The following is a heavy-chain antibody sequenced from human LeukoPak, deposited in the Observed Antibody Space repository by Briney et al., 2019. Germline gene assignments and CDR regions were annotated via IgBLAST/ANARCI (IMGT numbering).Heavy chain of an antibody. J-gene: IGHJ6*02. V-gene: IGHV1-8*01. CDR3: ARPVGGLRLDYYYGMDV. Sequence: GASVKVSCKASGYTFTSYDINWVRQATGQGLEWMGWMNPNSGNTGYAQKFQGRVTMTRNTSISTAYMELSSLRSEDMAVYYCARPVGGLRLDYYYGMDVWGQGTTVTVSS. CDR2: MNPNSGNT. CDR1: GYTFTSYD. D-gene: IGHD2-15*01.